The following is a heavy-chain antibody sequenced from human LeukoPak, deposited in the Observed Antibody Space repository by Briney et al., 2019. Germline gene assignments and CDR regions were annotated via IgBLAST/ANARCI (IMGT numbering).Heavy chain of an antibody. D-gene: IGHD3-10*01. Sequence: GGSLRLSCAASGFTFSSYAMSWVRQAPGKGLEWVSGITGSGGSTHYSDSVDGRFTISRDNSNNMLYLQMSSLRGDDTAVYYCAEDKSYGSGSYQFDFWGQGTLVTVSS. J-gene: IGHJ4*02. CDR3: AEDKSYGSGSYQFDF. CDR1: GFTFSSYA. V-gene: IGHV3-23*01. CDR2: ITGSGGST.